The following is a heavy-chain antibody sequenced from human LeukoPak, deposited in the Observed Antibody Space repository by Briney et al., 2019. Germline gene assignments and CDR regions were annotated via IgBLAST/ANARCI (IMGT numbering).Heavy chain of an antibody. J-gene: IGHJ3*02. V-gene: IGHV4-59*08. D-gene: IGHD3-22*01. CDR1: GGSISSYY. CDR3: ASLWGYYYDSSGYYYDAFDI. Sequence: SETLSLTCTVSGGSISSYYWSWIRQPPGKGLEWIGYIYYRGSTNYNPSLKSRVTISVDTSKNQFSLKLSSVTAADTAVYYCASLWGYYYDSSGYYYDAFDIWGQGTMVTVSS. CDR2: IYYRGST.